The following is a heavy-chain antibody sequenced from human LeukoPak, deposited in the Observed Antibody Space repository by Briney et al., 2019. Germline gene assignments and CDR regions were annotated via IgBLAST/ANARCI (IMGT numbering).Heavy chain of an antibody. V-gene: IGHV3-23*01. CDR1: GFTFGNFG. Sequence: PGGSLRLSCEASGFTFGNFGMTWVRQAPGKGLQWVSGITGSTTWTYYAASVKGRFTVSRDNSQNTLHLQMNSLRADDTAVYYCARELVSSGTGYFDLWGRGTLVTVPS. CDR2: ITGSTTWT. D-gene: IGHD3-10*02. J-gene: IGHJ2*01. CDR3: ARELVSSGTGYFDL.